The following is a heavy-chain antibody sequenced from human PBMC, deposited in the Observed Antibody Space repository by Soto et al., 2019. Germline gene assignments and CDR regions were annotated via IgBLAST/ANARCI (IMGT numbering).Heavy chain of an antibody. D-gene: IGHD6-13*01. CDR2: MNPNSGNT. V-gene: IGHV1-8*01. CDR1: GYTFTSYD. CDR3: ARGWTGRAAPRPYYGMDV. Sequence: ASVKVSCKASGYTFTSYDINWVRQATGQGLEWMGWMNPNSGNTGYAQKFQGRVTMTRNTSISTAYMELSSLRSEDTAVYYCARGWTGRAAPRPYYGMDVWGQGTTVTVSS. J-gene: IGHJ6*02.